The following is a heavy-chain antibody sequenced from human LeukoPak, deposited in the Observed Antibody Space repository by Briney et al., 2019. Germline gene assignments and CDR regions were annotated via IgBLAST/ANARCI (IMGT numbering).Heavy chain of an antibody. CDR2: INTDGTVT. CDR3: ATKQWLAPPPDS. CDR1: RFTFSKYW. J-gene: IGHJ4*02. V-gene: IGHV3-74*01. D-gene: IGHD6-19*01. Sequence: GGSLRLSCAASRFTFSKYWMLWVRQAPGKGVESVSRINTDGTVTTYADSVKGRFTVSRNNADNTMFLQMNSWRDEDTAVYYCATKQWLAPPPDSWGQGNPVTVSS.